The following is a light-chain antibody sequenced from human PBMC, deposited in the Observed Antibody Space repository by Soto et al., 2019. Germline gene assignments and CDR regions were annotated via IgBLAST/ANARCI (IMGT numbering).Light chain of an antibody. CDR1: SSDVGSYNL. Sequence: QSVLTQPASVSGSPGQSITISCTGTSSDVGSYNLVSWYQQHPGKAPKLMIYEVGERPSGVSNRFSGSKSGNTASLTISGLQAEDEADYYCCSYAGSSTFYVFGTGTKVTVL. J-gene: IGLJ1*01. V-gene: IGLV2-23*02. CDR2: EVG. CDR3: CSYAGSSTFYV.